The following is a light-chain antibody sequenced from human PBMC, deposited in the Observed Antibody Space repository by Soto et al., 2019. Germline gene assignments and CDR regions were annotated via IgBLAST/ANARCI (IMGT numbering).Light chain of an antibody. J-gene: IGLJ1*01. Sequence: QSALTQPPSASGTPGQRATISCSGSSSNVGTNTVHWYQHLPGTAPKLLIYGNNQRPSGVTDRFSGSSSGTSASLAISGLRSEDESDYYCATWDDSLNGYVFGTGTKVTVL. CDR3: ATWDDSLNGYV. CDR2: GNN. V-gene: IGLV1-44*01. CDR1: SSNVGTNT.